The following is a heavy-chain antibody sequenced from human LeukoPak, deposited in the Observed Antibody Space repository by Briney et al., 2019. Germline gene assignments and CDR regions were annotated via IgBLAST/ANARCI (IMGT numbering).Heavy chain of an antibody. CDR1: GYTFTYRY. CDR2: ITPFNGNT. V-gene: IGHV1-45*02. CDR3: ARAAMGENAFDI. J-gene: IGHJ3*02. D-gene: IGHD2-21*01. Sequence: SVKVSCKASGYTFTYRYLHWVRQAPGQALEWMGWITPFNGNTNYAQKFQDRVTITRDRSMSTAYMKLSSLRSEDTAMYYCARAAMGENAFDIWGQGTMVTVSS.